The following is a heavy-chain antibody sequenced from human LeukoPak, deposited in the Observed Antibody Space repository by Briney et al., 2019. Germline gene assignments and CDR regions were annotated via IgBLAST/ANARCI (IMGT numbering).Heavy chain of an antibody. CDR3: ARDGVVDTAMQPLDY. CDR1: GFTFNSYA. CDR2: IDGTGGKT. D-gene: IGHD5-18*01. Sequence: PGGSLRLSCAASGFTFNSYAMSWVRQAPGKGLEWVSVIDGTGGKTYFAESVKGRFTISRDNAKNSLYLQMNSLRAEDTAVYYCARDGVVDTAMQPLDYWGQGTLVTVSS. J-gene: IGHJ4*02. V-gene: IGHV3-23*01.